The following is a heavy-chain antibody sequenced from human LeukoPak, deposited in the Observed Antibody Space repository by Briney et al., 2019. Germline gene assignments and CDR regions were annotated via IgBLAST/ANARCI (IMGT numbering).Heavy chain of an antibody. Sequence: GGSLRLSCAASGFTFSRHGMHWVRQAPGKGLEWVAVISNDGSNKYYADSVKGRFTISRDNSKNTLYLQMNSLRAEDTAVYYCARQDSSGYYYESWFDPWGQGTLVTVSS. J-gene: IGHJ5*02. D-gene: IGHD3-22*01. V-gene: IGHV3-30*03. CDR3: ARQDSSGYYYESWFDP. CDR2: ISNDGSNK. CDR1: GFTFSRHG.